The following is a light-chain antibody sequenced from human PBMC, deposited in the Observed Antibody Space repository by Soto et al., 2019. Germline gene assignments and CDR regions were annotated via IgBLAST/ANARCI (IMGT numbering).Light chain of an antibody. Sequence: QSALTQPASVSGSPGQSITISCTGSSSDVGAYNYVSWYLQHPGKAPKLLIYGVGNRPSGVSARFSGSKSGDTASLTISGLQAEDEADYYCSSYAHGSIYVFGPGTKVTVL. CDR1: SSDVGAYNY. CDR2: GVG. V-gene: IGLV2-14*01. J-gene: IGLJ1*01. CDR3: SSYAHGSIYV.